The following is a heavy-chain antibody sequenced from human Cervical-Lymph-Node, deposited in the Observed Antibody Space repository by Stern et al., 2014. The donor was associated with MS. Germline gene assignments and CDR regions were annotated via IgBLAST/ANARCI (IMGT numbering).Heavy chain of an antibody. V-gene: IGHV3-33*01. J-gene: IGHJ4*02. CDR2: IWYDGSNK. CDR1: GFTFSSYG. D-gene: IGHD2-2*01. Sequence: VQLVESGGGVVQPGRSLRLSCAASGFTFSSYGMHWVRQAPGKGLEWVAVIWYDGSNKYYADSVKGRFTISRDNSKNTLYLQMNSLRAEDTAVYYCARDRNNIVVVPAARVFDYWGQGTLVTVSS. CDR3: ARDRNNIVVVPAARVFDY.